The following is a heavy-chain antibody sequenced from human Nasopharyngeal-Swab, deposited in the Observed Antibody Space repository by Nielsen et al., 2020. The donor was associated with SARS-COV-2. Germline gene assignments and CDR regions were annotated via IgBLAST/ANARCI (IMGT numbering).Heavy chain of an antibody. Sequence: GGSLRLSCIASGFTFNIYAMAWVRRTPGRGLQWVSGISASGGSTYYTDSVKGRFAVSRDNSRNTLYLQTHSLRVEDTALYYCAKDDVVRGDAFDIWGQGTMVTVSS. D-gene: IGHD3-10*01. J-gene: IGHJ3*02. CDR1: GFTFNIYA. CDR2: ISASGGST. V-gene: IGHV3-23*01. CDR3: AKDDVVRGDAFDI.